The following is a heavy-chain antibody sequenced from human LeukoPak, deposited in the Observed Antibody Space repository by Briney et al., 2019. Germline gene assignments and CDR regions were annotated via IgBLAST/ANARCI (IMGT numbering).Heavy chain of an antibody. D-gene: IGHD2-21*01. J-gene: IGHJ4*02. CDR3: AREAPYSIDY. V-gene: IGHV4-59*12. CDR2: IYYSGGT. Sequence: PSETLSLTCTVSGGSISSYYWSWIRQPPGKGLEWIGYIYYSGGTYYNPSLKSRVTISVDTSKNQFSLKLSSVTAADTAVYYCAREAPYSIDYWGQGTLVTVSS. CDR1: GGSISSYY.